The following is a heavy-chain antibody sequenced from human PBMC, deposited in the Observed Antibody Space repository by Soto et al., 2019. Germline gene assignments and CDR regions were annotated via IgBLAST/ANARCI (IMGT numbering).Heavy chain of an antibody. CDR3: ATNLAAAYYYYGMDV. Sequence: GGSLRLSCAASGFTFSSYGMHWVRQAPGKGLEWVAVIWYDGSNKYYADSVKGRFTISRDNSKNTLYLQMNSLRAEDTAVYYCATNLAAAYYYYGMDVWAQGTTVTVSS. J-gene: IGHJ6*02. CDR2: IWYDGSNK. V-gene: IGHV3-33*01. CDR1: GFTFSSYG. D-gene: IGHD2-15*01.